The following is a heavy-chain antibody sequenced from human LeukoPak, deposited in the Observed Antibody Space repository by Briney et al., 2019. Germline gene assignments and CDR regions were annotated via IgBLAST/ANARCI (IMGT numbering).Heavy chain of an antibody. D-gene: IGHD2-2*01. CDR1: GYTFTGYY. CDR3: ARDSTSQDSLASDY. J-gene: IGHJ4*02. Sequence: GASVKVSCKASGYTFTGYYMHWVRQAPGQGLEWMGWINPNSGGTNYAQKFQGRVTMTRDTSISTAYMELSRLRSDDTAVYYCARDSTSQDSLASDYWGQGTLVTVSS. CDR2: INPNSGGT. V-gene: IGHV1-2*02.